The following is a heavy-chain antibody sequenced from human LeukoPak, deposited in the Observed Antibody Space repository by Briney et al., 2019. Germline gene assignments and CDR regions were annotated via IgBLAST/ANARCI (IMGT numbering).Heavy chain of an antibody. Sequence: SGPTLVNPTQTLTLTCTFSGFSLSTGGGGVGWIRQPAEKALEWLALIYWDDDKRYSPSLKSRLTITKDTSKNQVVLTMTNMHPVETASYCWAHGSTGGRLPYFDLGGQGTLVTVSS. V-gene: IGHV2-5*02. CDR2: IYWDDDK. CDR1: GFSLSTGGGG. CDR3: AHGSTGGRLPYFDL. D-gene: IGHD2-8*02. J-gene: IGHJ4*02.